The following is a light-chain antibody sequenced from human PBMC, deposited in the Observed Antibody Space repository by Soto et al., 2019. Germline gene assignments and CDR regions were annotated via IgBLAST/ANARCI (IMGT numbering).Light chain of an antibody. V-gene: IGKV3-20*01. CDR3: QQYGSSPIT. Sequence: EIVLTQSPGTLSLSPGERATLSCRASQSISSSYLAWYQQKPGQAPRLLIYGASNRATGIPDRFSGSGSGTDFTLTISRLVPEDFAVYYCQQYGSSPITFAPGTKVEIK. J-gene: IGKJ3*01. CDR1: QSISSSY. CDR2: GAS.